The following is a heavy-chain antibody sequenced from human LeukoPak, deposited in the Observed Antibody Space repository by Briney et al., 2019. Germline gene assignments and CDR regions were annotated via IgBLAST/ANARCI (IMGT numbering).Heavy chain of an antibody. J-gene: IGHJ4*02. V-gene: IGHV4-39*07. Sequence: KPSETLSLTCTVSGGSISSSSYYWGWIRQPPGKGLEWIGSIYYSGSTYYNPSLKSRVTISVDTSKNQFSLKLSSVTAADTAVYYCARSKIAVGATRQYYFDSWGQGTLVAVSS. CDR1: GGSISSSSYY. CDR2: IYYSGST. CDR3: ARSKIAVGATRQYYFDS. D-gene: IGHD6-19*01.